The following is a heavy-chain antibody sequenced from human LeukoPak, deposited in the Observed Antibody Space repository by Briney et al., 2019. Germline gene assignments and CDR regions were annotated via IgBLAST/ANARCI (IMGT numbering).Heavy chain of an antibody. D-gene: IGHD3-22*01. J-gene: IGHJ3*02. CDR2: ISSSSSYI. Sequence: GGSLRLSCAASGFTFSSYSMNWVRQAPGKGLEWVSSISSSSSYIYYADSVKGRFTISRDNAKNPLYLQMNSLRAEDTAVYYCAREKRRYYDSSGPSAIDIWGQGTMVTVSS. CDR1: GFTFSSYS. CDR3: AREKRRYYDSSGPSAIDI. V-gene: IGHV3-21*01.